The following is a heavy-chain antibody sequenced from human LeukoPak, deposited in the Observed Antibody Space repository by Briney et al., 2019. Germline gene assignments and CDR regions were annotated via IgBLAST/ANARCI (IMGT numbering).Heavy chain of an antibody. D-gene: IGHD2-8*01. CDR2: ISGSGGST. V-gene: IGHV3-23*01. Sequence: GGSLRLSCAASGFTFSSYAMSWVRRAPGKGLEWVSAISGSGGSTYYADSVKGRFTISRDNSKNTLYLQMNSLRAEDTAVYYCATWCSTEGGLDYWGQGTLVTVSS. CDR1: GFTFSSYA. J-gene: IGHJ4*02. CDR3: ATWCSTEGGLDY.